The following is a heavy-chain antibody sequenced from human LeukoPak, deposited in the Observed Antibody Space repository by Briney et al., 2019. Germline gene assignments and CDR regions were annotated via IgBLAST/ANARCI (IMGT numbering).Heavy chain of an antibody. Sequence: SETLSLTCTVSGGSINFYYWSWIRQPAGKGLEWIGRIYSTGSTNYSPSLKSRVTMSVDKSKNQFSLNLSSVTTADTAVYYCARGIADPYSFDSWGQGTLVTVSS. CDR3: ARGIADPYSFDS. CDR2: IYSTGST. D-gene: IGHD6-13*01. J-gene: IGHJ4*02. V-gene: IGHV4-4*07. CDR1: GGSINFYY.